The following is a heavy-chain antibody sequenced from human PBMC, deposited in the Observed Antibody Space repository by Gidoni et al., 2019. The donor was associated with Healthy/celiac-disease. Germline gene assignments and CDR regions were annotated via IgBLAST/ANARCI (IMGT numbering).Heavy chain of an antibody. CDR3: AKVLGSGRSGGIFDY. V-gene: IGHV3-9*01. CDR1: GFPFDAYA. J-gene: IGHJ4*02. CDR2: SSWNSGSI. D-gene: IGHD2-15*01. Sequence: EVQLVESGGGLVQPGRSLRLSCAASGFPFDAYAMPWVRQAPGKGLEWVSGSSWNSGSIGYADSVKGRFTISRDNAKNSLYLQMNSLRAEDTALYYCAKVLGSGRSGGIFDYWGQGTLVTVSS.